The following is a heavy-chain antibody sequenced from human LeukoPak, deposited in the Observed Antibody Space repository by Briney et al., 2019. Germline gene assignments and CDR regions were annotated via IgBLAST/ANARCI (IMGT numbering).Heavy chain of an antibody. J-gene: IGHJ4*02. Sequence: GGSLRLSCAASGFTFSDYYMSWIRQAPGKGLEWVSYISSSGSTIYYADSVKGRFTISRDNAKNSLFLQMNSLRGEDTAIYFCAREIPGRIAADCWGQGTLVTVSS. CDR2: ISSSGSTI. V-gene: IGHV3-11*04. CDR3: AREIPGRIAADC. CDR1: GFTFSDYY. D-gene: IGHD2-15*01.